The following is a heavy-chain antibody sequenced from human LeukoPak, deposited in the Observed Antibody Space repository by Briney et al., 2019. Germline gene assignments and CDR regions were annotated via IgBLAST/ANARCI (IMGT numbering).Heavy chain of an antibody. V-gene: IGHV1-8*01. CDR3: ARVLNGYNIRDYFDY. Sequence: ASVKVSCKATGFTFTNYDINWVRQATGQGLEWMGWMNPINGNTGYAQKFQGRVTMTRDTSISTAYMELRSLTSEDTAVYYCARVLNGYNIRDYFDYWGQGTLVTVSS. D-gene: IGHD5-24*01. CDR1: GFTFTNYD. CDR2: MNPINGNT. J-gene: IGHJ4*02.